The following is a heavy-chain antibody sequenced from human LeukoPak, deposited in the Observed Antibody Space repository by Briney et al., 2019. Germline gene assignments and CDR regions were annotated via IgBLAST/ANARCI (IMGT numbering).Heavy chain of an antibody. D-gene: IGHD3-22*01. Sequence: SVKVSCKASGGTFSSYAISWVRQAPGQGLERMGGTIPIFGTANYAQKFQGRVTITTDESTSTAYMQLSSLRSEDTAVYYCASSVDYYGRSGYPMYEYFQHWGQGTLVTVSS. CDR2: TIPIFGTA. CDR3: ASSVDYYGRSGYPMYEYFQH. J-gene: IGHJ1*01. V-gene: IGHV1-69*05. CDR1: GGTFSSYA.